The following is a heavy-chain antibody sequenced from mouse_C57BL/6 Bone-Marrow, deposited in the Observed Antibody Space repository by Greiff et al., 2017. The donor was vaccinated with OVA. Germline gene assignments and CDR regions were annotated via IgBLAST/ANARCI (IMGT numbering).Heavy chain of an antibody. CDR2: IYPSDSET. Sequence: VKLQQPGAELVRPGSSVKLSCKASGYTFTSYWMDWVKQRPGQGLEWIGNIYPSDSETHYNQKFKDKATLTVDKSSSTAYMQLSSLTSEDSAVYYCARRYYGSSYAMDYWGQGTSVTVSS. CDR1: GYTFTSYW. J-gene: IGHJ4*01. CDR3: ARRYYGSSYAMDY. V-gene: IGHV1-61*01. D-gene: IGHD1-1*01.